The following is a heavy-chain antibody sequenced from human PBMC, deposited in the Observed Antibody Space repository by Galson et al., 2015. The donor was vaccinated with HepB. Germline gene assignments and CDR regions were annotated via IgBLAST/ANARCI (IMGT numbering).Heavy chain of an antibody. CDR2: IRYDGSNK. CDR3: AKDRGRQWLSHSANDY. D-gene: IGHD6-19*01. V-gene: IGHV3-30*02. CDR1: GFTFSSHG. Sequence: SLRLSCAASGFTFSSHGMHWVRQAPGKGLEWVAFIRYDGSNKYYADSVKGRFTISRDNSKNTLYLQMNSLRAEDTAVYYCAKDRGRQWLSHSANDYWGQGTLVTVSS. J-gene: IGHJ4*02.